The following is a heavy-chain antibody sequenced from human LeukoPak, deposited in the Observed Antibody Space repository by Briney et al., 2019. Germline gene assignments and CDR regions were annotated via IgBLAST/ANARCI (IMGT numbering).Heavy chain of an antibody. D-gene: IGHD3-16*01. J-gene: IGHJ4*02. V-gene: IGHV3-7*01. Sequence: GGSLRLSCEVSGFTCSSYWMSWVRQAPGKGLEWVAIISYDGGEIYYVDSVKGRFTLSRDNAKSSVYLQMNSLRAEDAAVYYCARDKPRGSYDGSIFDSWGQGTLVTVSS. CDR1: GFTCSSYW. CDR2: ISYDGGEI. CDR3: ARDKPRGSYDGSIFDS.